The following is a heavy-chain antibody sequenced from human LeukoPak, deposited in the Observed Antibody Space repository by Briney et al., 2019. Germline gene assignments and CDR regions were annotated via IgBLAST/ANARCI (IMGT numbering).Heavy chain of an antibody. D-gene: IGHD3-22*01. CDR3: ARVGYYDTSGLYYFDY. V-gene: IGHV1-2*06. CDR2: INPNSGGA. CDR1: GYTFTGYY. J-gene: IGHJ4*02. Sequence: ASVKVSCKXSGYTFTGYYMHWVRQAPRQGLEWMGRINPNSGGANYAQKFQGRVTMTRDTSISTAYMELSRLRSDDTAVYYCARVGYYDTSGLYYFDYWGQGTLVTVSS.